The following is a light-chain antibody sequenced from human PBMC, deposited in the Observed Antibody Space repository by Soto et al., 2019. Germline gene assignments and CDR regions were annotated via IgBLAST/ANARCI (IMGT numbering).Light chain of an antibody. CDR2: EVS. J-gene: IGLJ1*01. CDR1: ISDVGGYNY. Sequence: QSVLTQPPSVSAAPGQKVTISCTGTISDVGGYNYVSWYQLHPGKAPKLIIYEVSHRPSGASNHFSGYKSGNTASLTISGLQAEDEADYYCSSYTSTSTPCVFGTGTKVPVL. V-gene: IGLV2-14*01. CDR3: SSYTSTSTPCV.